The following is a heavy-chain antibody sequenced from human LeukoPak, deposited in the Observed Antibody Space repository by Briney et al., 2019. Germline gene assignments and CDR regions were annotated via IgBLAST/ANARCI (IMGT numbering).Heavy chain of an antibody. Sequence: EASVKVSCKASGYTFTSYGISWVRQAPGQGLEWMGWISAYNGNTNYAQKLQGRVTMTTDTSTSTAYMELRSLRSDDTAVYYCAKENSGSLRDAFDIWGQGTMVTVSS. J-gene: IGHJ3*02. V-gene: IGHV1-18*01. CDR3: AKENSGSLRDAFDI. CDR1: GYTFTSYG. D-gene: IGHD1-26*01. CDR2: ISAYNGNT.